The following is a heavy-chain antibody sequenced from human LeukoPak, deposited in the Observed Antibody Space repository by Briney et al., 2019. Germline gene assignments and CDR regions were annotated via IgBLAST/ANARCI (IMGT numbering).Heavy chain of an antibody. V-gene: IGHV3-48*04. J-gene: IGHJ4*02. CDR3: ARRSEDFDY. CDR1: GFTFSSYS. Sequence: GGSLRLSCAASGFTFSSYSMNWVRQAPGKGLEWVSYISSSSSTIYYADSVKGRFTISRDNAKNSLYLQVNSLRAEDTAVYYCARRSEDFDYWGQGTLVTVSS. CDR2: ISSSSSTI.